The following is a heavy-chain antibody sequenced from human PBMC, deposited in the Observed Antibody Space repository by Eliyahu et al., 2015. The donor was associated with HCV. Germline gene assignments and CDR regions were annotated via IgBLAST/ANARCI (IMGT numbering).Heavy chain of an antibody. D-gene: IGHD5-24*01. J-gene: IGHJ3*02. CDR2: VIPIYGRS. CDR1: GGXXSTXG. V-gene: IGHV1-69*12. Sequence: QVQLVQSGAEVKKPGSSVKVSXXISGGXXSTXGISXVRQAPGQGPEWMXGVIPIYGRSKSAQKFKGRLFITADGSTDTAHMELMRLTSDDTAVYYCARDSVEMASMSATFDIWGQGTMVTVS. CDR3: ARDSVEMASMSATFDI.